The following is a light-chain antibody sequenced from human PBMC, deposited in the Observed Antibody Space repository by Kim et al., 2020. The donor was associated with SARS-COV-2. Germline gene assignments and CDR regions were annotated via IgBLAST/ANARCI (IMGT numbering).Light chain of an antibody. Sequence: PGERATLSCRASQSIRADLAWYQQKSGQAPRLLIYDASTRATGVPARFTGSGSGTDFTLTINGLQSEDFAIYYCQQYNYWPPWTFGQGTKVDIK. CDR3: QQYNYWPPWT. CDR2: DAS. J-gene: IGKJ1*01. CDR1: QSIRAD. V-gene: IGKV3-15*01.